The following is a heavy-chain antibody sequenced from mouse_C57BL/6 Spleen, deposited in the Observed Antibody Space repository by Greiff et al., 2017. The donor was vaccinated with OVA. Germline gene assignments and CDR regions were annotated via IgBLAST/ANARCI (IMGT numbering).Heavy chain of an antibody. Sequence: QVQLQQSGAELARPGASVKLSCKASGYTFTSYGISWVKQRTGQGLEWIGEIYPRSDNTYYNEKFKGKATLTADKSSSTAYMELRSLTSEDSAVYFCARSQLGRGYFDYWGQGTTLTVSS. D-gene: IGHD4-1*02. CDR3: ARSQLGRGYFDY. V-gene: IGHV1-81*01. J-gene: IGHJ2*01. CDR2: IYPRSDNT. CDR1: GYTFTSYG.